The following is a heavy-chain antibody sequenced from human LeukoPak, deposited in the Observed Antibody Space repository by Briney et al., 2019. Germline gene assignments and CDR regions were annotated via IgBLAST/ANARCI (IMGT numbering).Heavy chain of an antibody. CDR3: ARVSGYSYGQ. D-gene: IGHD5-18*01. CDR1: GFTVNKAW. J-gene: IGHJ4*02. CDR2: ISSNGSNT. Sequence: GESLRLSCAASGFTVNKAWMSWVRQAPGKGLEYVSGISSNGSNTNYADSVEGRFTISRDNSKNTLYLRMGSLRPEDMAVYYCARVSGYSYGQWGQGTLVTVSS. V-gene: IGHV3-64*02.